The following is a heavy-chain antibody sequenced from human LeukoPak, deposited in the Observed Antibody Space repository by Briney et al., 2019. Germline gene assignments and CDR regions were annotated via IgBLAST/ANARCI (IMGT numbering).Heavy chain of an antibody. CDR2: IFYSGSA. CDR3: ARHSGASPHYFDY. V-gene: IGHV4-59*08. Sequence: PSDTLSLTCTVSGGSISPYYWIWIRQPPGKELEWIAFIFYSGSAHYNPSLTSRVTISVDTSKNQLSLKLTSVTAADTAVYYCARHSGASPHYFDYWGQGTLVTVSS. D-gene: IGHD1-26*01. CDR1: GGSISPYY. J-gene: IGHJ4*02.